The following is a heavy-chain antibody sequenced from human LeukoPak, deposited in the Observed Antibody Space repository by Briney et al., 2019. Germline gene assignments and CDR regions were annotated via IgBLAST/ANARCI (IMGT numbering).Heavy chain of an antibody. CDR1: GFTFDDYA. D-gene: IGHD6-13*01. CDR2: ISWNSGSI. V-gene: IGHV3-9*01. J-gene: IGHJ4*02. Sequence: PGRSLRLSCAASGFTFDDYAMHWVRQAPGKGLEWVSGISWNSGSIGYADPVKGRFTISRDNAKNSLYLQMNSLRAEDTALYYCAKDRSYSSSVFDYWGQGTLVTVSS. CDR3: AKDRSYSSSVFDY.